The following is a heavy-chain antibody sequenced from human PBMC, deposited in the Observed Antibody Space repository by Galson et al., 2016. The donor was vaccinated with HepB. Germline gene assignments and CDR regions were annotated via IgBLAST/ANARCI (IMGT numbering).Heavy chain of an antibody. CDR3: ARRRNYYDGSGYYHDWFDP. Sequence: LSLTCTVSGGSISSYYWSWIRQPPGKGLEWIGYIYYSGSTNYNPSLKSRVTISVDTSKNQFSLKLSSVTAADTAVYYCARRRNYYDGSGYYHDWFDPWGQGTLVTVSS. CDR1: GGSISSYY. CDR2: IYYSGST. J-gene: IGHJ5*02. V-gene: IGHV4-59*08. D-gene: IGHD3-22*01.